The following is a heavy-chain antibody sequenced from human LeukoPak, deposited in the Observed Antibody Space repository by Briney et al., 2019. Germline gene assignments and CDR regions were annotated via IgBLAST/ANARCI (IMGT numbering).Heavy chain of an antibody. D-gene: IGHD3-22*01. Sequence: SVKVSCKASGGTFSSYAISWVRQAPGQGLEWMGRIIPIFGIANYAQKFQGRVTITADKSTSTAYMELSSLRSEDTAVYYCAREWDSSGYQQSYYYYYGMDVWGQGTTVTVSS. CDR2: IIPIFGIA. V-gene: IGHV1-69*04. CDR3: AREWDSSGYQQSYYYYYGMDV. CDR1: GGTFSSYA. J-gene: IGHJ6*02.